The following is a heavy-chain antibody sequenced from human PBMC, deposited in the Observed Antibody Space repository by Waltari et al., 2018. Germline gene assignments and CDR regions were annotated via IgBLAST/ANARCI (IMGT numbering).Heavy chain of an antibody. CDR2: IYSGGST. J-gene: IGHJ4*02. Sequence: EVQLVESGGGLVQPGGSLRLSCAASKITVRNNYMCWVRQAPGKGLQWVATIYSGGSTNYADSLKGRFAISRDNSKNTLYLQMNSLRAEDTAVYYCASRIMVGFDYWGQGTLVTVSS. D-gene: IGHD3-10*01. V-gene: IGHV3-66*01. CDR3: ASRIMVGFDY. CDR1: KITVRNNY.